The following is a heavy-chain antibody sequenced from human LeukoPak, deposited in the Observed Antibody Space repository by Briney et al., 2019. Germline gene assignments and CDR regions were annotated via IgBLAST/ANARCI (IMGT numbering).Heavy chain of an antibody. J-gene: IGHJ4*02. CDR3: ARRTSNPVGAIDY. Sequence: SETLSLTCTVSGVSISISNYYWRWIRQPPGRGLEWIGSISYSGTYYNPSLKSPLTISVDTSKNHFSLNLRSVTAADTAVYYCARRTSNPVGAIDYWGQGTLVTVSS. V-gene: IGHV4-39*01. CDR2: ISYSGT. CDR1: GVSISISNYY. D-gene: IGHD1-26*01.